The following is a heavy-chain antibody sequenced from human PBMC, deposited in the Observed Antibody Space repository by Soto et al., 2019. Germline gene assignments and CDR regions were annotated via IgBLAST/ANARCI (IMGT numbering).Heavy chain of an antibody. D-gene: IGHD5-12*01. Sequence: SETLSLTCSVSGGSISSGYYYWSWIRQPPGKGLEWIGNIYYSGNTNYNPSLKSRVTISVDTSKNQFSLRLSSVTAADTAVYYCARGHSGYETPFDYWGQGTLVTVSS. CDR2: IYYSGNT. CDR1: GGSISSGYYY. V-gene: IGHV4-61*01. J-gene: IGHJ4*02. CDR3: ARGHSGYETPFDY.